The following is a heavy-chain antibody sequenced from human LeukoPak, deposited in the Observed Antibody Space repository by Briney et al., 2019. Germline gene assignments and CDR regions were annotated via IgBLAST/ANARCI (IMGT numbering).Heavy chain of an antibody. D-gene: IGHD4-17*01. Sequence: SETLSLTCTVSGGSISSNNYFWGWIRQPPGKGLEWIGSIYDSGSTYYNPSLKSRVTISVDTSKNQFSLKLSSVTAADTAVYYCAREGDHDYGDLSWFDPWGQGTLVTVSS. CDR3: AREGDHDYGDLSWFDP. CDR2: IYDSGST. CDR1: GGSISSNNYF. J-gene: IGHJ5*02. V-gene: IGHV4-39*07.